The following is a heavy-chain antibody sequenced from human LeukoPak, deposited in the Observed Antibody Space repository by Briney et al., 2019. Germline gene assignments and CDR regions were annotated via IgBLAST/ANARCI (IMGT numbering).Heavy chain of an antibody. J-gene: IGHJ4*02. CDR2: MNPNSGNT. CDR1: GYTFTSYD. D-gene: IGHD4-23*01. V-gene: IGHV1-8*01. CDR3: ARHTSYGGNSAFGD. Sequence: ASVKVSCKASGYTFTSYDINWVRQATGQELEWMGWMNPNSGNTGYAQKFQGRVTMTRNTSISTAYMELSSLRSEDTAVYYCARHTSYGGNSAFGDWGQGTLVTVSS.